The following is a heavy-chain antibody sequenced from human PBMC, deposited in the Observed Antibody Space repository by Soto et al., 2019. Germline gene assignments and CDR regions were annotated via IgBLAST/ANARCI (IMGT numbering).Heavy chain of an antibody. CDR3: IGSFPF. V-gene: IGHV3-49*03. CDR2: IRSQPYGGTA. Sequence: GGFPRLSCTASGFPFGNFLMSWFRQAPGKGMEWVGFIRSQPYGGTAEYAASVRGRFTISRDDSKGIAYLQMNSLQTEDSGVYYCIGSFPFWGQGTLVTVSS. CDR1: GFPFGNFL. J-gene: IGHJ4*02. D-gene: IGHD1-26*01.